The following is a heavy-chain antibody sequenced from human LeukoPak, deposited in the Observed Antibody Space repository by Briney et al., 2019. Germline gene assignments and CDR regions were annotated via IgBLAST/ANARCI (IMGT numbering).Heavy chain of an antibody. V-gene: IGHV3-21*01. J-gene: IGHJ4*02. CDR2: ISSRGSYI. D-gene: IGHD3-10*01. Sequence: GGSLRLSCAASGFTFSGYNIAWVRQAPGKGLEWVSSISSRGSYIYYADSVKGRFTISRDNAKNSLYLQVNSLRAEDTAVYYCARVNEYFGDPYYDYWGQGTLVTVSS. CDR3: ARVNEYFGDPYYDY. CDR1: GFTFSGYN.